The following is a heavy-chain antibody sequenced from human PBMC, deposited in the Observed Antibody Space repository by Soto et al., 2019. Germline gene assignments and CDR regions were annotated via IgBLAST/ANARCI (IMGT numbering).Heavy chain of an antibody. V-gene: IGHV3-33*01. Sequence: GGSLRLSCAASGFTFSSYGMHWVRQAPGKGLEWVAVIWYDGSNKYYADSVKGRFTISRDNSKNTLYLQMNSLRAEDTAVYYCARDFAFGGVFPYYFDYWGQGTLVTVSS. CDR1: GFTFSSYG. CDR2: IWYDGSNK. J-gene: IGHJ4*02. D-gene: IGHD3-16*01. CDR3: ARDFAFGGVFPYYFDY.